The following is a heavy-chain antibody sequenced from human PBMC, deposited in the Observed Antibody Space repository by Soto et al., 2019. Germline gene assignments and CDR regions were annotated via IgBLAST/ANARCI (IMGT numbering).Heavy chain of an antibody. CDR3: VXXXQXXRLDS. Sequence: EVQLVESGGGLVQPGESLRLSCAASGLTFRSYWMHWVRQAPGKGLVWVSRINTDGSVAMYVDSVKGRFTISRDNAKNTLYLHMNSLXAEDTAVXXXVXXXQXXRLDSWGQGTLVTVSS. CDR1: GLTFRSYW. V-gene: IGHV3-74*03. J-gene: IGHJ4*02. CDR2: INTDGSVA. D-gene: IGHD6-19*01.